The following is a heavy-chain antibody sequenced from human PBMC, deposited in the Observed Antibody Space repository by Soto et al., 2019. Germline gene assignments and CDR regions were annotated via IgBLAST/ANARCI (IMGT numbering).Heavy chain of an antibody. CDR3: AGNGYCSSTSCYAGEIFWFDP. CDR1: GGSISSYY. V-gene: IGHV4-59*12. CDR2: IYYSGST. Sequence: SETLSLTCTVSGGSISSYYWSWIRQPPGKGLEWIGYIYYSGSTNYNPSLKSRVTISVDTSKNQFSLKLSSVTAADTAVYYCAGNGYCSSTSCYAGEIFWFDPWGQGTLVTVSS. D-gene: IGHD2-2*03. J-gene: IGHJ5*02.